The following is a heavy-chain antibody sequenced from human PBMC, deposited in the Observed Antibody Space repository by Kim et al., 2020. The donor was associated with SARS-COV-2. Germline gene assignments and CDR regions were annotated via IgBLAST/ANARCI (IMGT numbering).Heavy chain of an antibody. D-gene: IGHD6-13*01. Sequence: GGSLRLSCAASGFTVSSNYMSWVRQAPGKGLEWVSVIYSGGSTYYADSVKGRFTISRDNSKNTLYLQMNSLRAEDTVVYYCARRIAAAGYIDYWGQGTLVTVSS. CDR3: ARRIAAAGYIDY. J-gene: IGHJ4*02. CDR1: GFTVSSNY. V-gene: IGHV3-53*01. CDR2: IYSGGST.